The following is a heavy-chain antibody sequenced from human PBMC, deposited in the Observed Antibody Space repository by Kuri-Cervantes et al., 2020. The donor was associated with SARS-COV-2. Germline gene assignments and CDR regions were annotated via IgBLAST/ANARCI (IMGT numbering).Heavy chain of an antibody. CDR3: VIAVAGSFDY. V-gene: IGHV3-21*01. Sequence: GGSLRLSCAASGFTFSSYAMSWVRQAPGKGLEWVSSISSSSSYIYYADSVKGRFTISRDNAKNSLYLQMNSLRDEDTAVYYCVIAVAGSFDYWGQGTLVTVSS. CDR2: ISSSSSYI. CDR1: GFTFSSYA. J-gene: IGHJ4*02. D-gene: IGHD6-19*01.